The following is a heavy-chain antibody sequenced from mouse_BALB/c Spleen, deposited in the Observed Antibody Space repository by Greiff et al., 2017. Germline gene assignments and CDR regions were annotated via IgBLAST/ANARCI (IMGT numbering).Heavy chain of an antibody. Sequence: EVKLMESGGGLVKPGGSLKLSCAASGFTFSSYTMSWVRQTPEKRLEWVATISSGGGNTYYPDSVKGRFTISRDNAKNNLYLQMSSLRSEDTALYYCARYSVWDGAMDYWGQGTSVTVSS. CDR1: GFTFSSYT. V-gene: IGHV5-9*03. D-gene: IGHD4-1*01. CDR2: ISSGGGNT. J-gene: IGHJ4*01. CDR3: ARYSVWDGAMDY.